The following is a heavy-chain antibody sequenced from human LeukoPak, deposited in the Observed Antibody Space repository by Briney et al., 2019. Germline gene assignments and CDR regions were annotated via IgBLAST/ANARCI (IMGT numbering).Heavy chain of an antibody. CDR1: GYTFTTYY. Sequence: ASVKVSCKASGYTFTTYYITWVRQAPGQGLEWMGWISAYNGNTNYAQKLQGRVTMTTDTSTSTVYMELRSLRSDDTAVYYCARGPYIAVPGTADFWGQGTLVTVSS. CDR3: ARGPYIAVPGTADF. J-gene: IGHJ4*02. D-gene: IGHD6-19*01. CDR2: ISAYNGNT. V-gene: IGHV1-18*01.